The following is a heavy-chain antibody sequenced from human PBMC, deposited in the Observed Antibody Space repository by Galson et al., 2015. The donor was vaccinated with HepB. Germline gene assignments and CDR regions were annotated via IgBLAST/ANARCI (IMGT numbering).Heavy chain of an antibody. V-gene: IGHV3-20*04. D-gene: IGHD3-16*01. CDR3: ARKNYGDSYDM. CDR2: IFYNGGGA. CDR1: GFIFNDYG. J-gene: IGHJ3*02. Sequence: SLRVSCAASGFIFNDYGMTWVRQAPGQGLQWVSGIFYNGGGANYLDSVKGRFTIPRDNAKKSLYLQMNNLRVDDTALYFCARKNYGDSYDMWGQGTMVTVS.